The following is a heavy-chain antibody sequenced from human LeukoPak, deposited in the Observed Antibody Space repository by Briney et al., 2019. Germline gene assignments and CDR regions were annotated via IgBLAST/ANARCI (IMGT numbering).Heavy chain of an antibody. V-gene: IGHV3-30*02. J-gene: IGHJ4*01. CDR1: GFSFTSLG. D-gene: IGHD3-10*01. CDR3: AKDDGTFGSDY. Sequence: PGGSLRLSCAASGFSFTSLGMHWVRQAPGKGLEWVTFIRYDGSSKYYGDSVKGRFTISRDISKNTLYLQMNSLSVEDTALYYCAKDDGTFGSDYWGHGTPVTVSS. CDR2: IRYDGSSK.